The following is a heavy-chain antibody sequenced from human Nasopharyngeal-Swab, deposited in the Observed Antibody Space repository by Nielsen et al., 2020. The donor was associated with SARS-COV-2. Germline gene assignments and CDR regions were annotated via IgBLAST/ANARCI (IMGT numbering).Heavy chain of an antibody. D-gene: IGHD3-10*01. V-gene: IGHV3-11*04. CDR2: ISSSGSTI. J-gene: IGHJ6*02. CDR1: GFTFSDYY. Sequence: GESLKISCAASGFTFSDYYMSWIRQAPGKGLEWVSYISSSGSTIYYADSVKGRFTISRDNAKNSLYLQMNSLRAEDTAVYYCARDITMVRGHYYYYGMDVWGQGTTVTVSS. CDR3: ARDITMVRGHYYYYGMDV.